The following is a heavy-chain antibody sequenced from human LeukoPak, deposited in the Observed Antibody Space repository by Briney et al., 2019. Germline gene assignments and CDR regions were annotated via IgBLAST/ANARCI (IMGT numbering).Heavy chain of an antibody. CDR2: IRYDGSDK. J-gene: IGHJ4*02. CDR3: ARGDYDYVWGSYYFDY. V-gene: IGHV3-30*02. CDR1: GFTFSSYG. Sequence: GGSLRLSCAASGFTFSSYGMHWVRQAPGKGLEWVAFIRYDGSDKYYADSVKGRFTISRDNSKNTLYLQMNSLRAEDTAVYYCARGDYDYVWGSYYFDYWGQGTLVTVSS. D-gene: IGHD3-16*01.